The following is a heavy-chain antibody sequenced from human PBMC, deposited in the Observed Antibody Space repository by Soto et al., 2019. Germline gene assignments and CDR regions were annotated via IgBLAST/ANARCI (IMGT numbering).Heavy chain of an antibody. D-gene: IGHD1-26*01. CDR1: GFTFSSYG. CDR3: AKDLFGGIVGATNGIRTRGFPGY. Sequence: GGSLRLSCAASGFTFSSYGMHWVRQAPGKGLEWVAVISYDGSNKYYADSVKGRFTISRDNSKNTLYLQINSLRAEDTVVYYCAKDLFGGIVGATNGIRTRGFPGYWGQGTLVTVSS. V-gene: IGHV3-30*18. J-gene: IGHJ4*02. CDR2: ISYDGSNK.